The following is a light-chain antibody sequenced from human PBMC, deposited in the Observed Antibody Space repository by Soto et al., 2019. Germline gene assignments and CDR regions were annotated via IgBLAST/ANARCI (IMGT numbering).Light chain of an antibody. CDR2: DAS. J-gene: IGKJ4*01. V-gene: IGKV3-11*01. CDR3: QQRYVWLT. Sequence: EIVLTQSPGTLSLSPGERATLSFRASQSISTYLAWYQQKSGQAPRLLIYDASNRATGTPARFSGSGSGTDFTLTISSLEPEDSAVYYCQQRYVWLTFGGGTKVDI. CDR1: QSISTY.